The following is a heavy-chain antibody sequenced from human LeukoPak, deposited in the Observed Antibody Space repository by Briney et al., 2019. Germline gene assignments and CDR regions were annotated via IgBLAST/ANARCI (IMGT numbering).Heavy chain of an antibody. CDR1: GFTFSSYS. V-gene: IGHV3-48*01. J-gene: IGHJ4*02. CDR3: ARGANYYDSSGRDY. CDR2: ISSSSSTI. D-gene: IGHD3-22*01. Sequence: GGSLRLSCAASGFTFSSYSMNWVRQAPGKGLEWVSYISSSSSTIYYADSVKGRFTISRDNAKNSLYLQMNSLRAEDTAVYYCARGANYYDSSGRDYWGQGTLVTVSS.